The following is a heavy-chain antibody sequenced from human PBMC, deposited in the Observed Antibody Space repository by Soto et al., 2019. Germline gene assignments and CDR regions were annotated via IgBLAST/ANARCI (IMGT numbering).Heavy chain of an antibody. J-gene: IGHJ4*02. Sequence: QVQMVQSGAEVKKPGSSVKVSCSASGDTFHSYGISWVRQAPGQGLEWLGGIIPVFDITKSAQKFQGRITFQSTDSSSTTYRDLSSLSAEDTAVYYWAMAKFHFESVGSSFTTHFDHWGQGTPVTLSS. CDR3: AMAKFHFESVGSSFTTHFDH. CDR2: IIPVFDIT. V-gene: IGHV1-69*01. CDR1: GDTFHSYG. D-gene: IGHD1-1*01.